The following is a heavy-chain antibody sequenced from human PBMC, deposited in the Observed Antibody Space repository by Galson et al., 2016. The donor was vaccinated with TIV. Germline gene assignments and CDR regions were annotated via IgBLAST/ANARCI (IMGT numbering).Heavy chain of an antibody. CDR2: INGDGTEI. CDR1: RSTFSSSW. D-gene: IGHD6-19*01. CDR3: GQWLGTSNS. V-gene: IGHV3-7*01. Sequence: SLRLSCADSRSTFSSSWMNWVRQARGKGLEWVANINGDGTEIKYVDSVKGRFTISRDNAKNSLYLQMSNLRVEDTAIYYCGQWLGTSNSWGQGTLVTVSS. J-gene: IGHJ4*02.